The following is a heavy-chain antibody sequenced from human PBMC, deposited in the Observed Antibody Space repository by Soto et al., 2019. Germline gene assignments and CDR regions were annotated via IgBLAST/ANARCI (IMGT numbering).Heavy chain of an antibody. CDR2: ISVSGGTV. Sequence: GGSLRLSCAASGFTFSSYEINWDRQAPEQGREWGSCISVSGGTVYYAESVKVRFTVSRDNAQNSVYLQMNSLRTEDTALYYCARDLLHYDFWSGYSAYFYHGMDVWGPGTTVTVSS. CDR3: ARDLLHYDFWSGYSAYFYHGMDV. CDR1: GFTFSSYE. V-gene: IGHV3-48*03. J-gene: IGHJ6*02. D-gene: IGHD3-3*01.